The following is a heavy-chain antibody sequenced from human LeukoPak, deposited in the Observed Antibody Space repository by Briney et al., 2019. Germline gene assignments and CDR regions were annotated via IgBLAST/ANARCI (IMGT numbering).Heavy chain of an antibody. J-gene: IGHJ1*01. D-gene: IGHD6-13*01. CDR1: GFTFSSYA. CDR2: ISYDGSNK. CDR3: AKGRDYSSRYFQH. V-gene: IGHV3-30-3*01. Sequence: GGSLRLSCAASGFTFSSYAMHWVRQAPGKGLEWVAVISYDGSNKYYADSVKGRFTISRDNSKNTLYLQMNSLRAEDTAVYYCAKGRDYSSRYFQHWGQGTLVTVSS.